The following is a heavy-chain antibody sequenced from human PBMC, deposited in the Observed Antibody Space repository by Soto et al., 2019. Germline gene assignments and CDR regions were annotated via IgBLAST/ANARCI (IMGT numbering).Heavy chain of an antibody. CDR3: ARRGDFWSGYPNAFDI. D-gene: IGHD3-3*01. CDR1: GFTFSSYS. CDR2: ISSSSSYI. Sequence: GGSLRLSCAASGFTFSSYSMNWVRQAPGKGLEWVSSISSSSSYIYYADSVKGRFTISRDNAKNSLYLQMNSLRAEDTAVYYCARRGDFWSGYPNAFDIWGQGTMVTVSS. V-gene: IGHV3-21*01. J-gene: IGHJ3*02.